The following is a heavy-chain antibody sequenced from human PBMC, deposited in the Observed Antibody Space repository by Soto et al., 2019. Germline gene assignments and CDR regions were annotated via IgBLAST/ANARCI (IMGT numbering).Heavy chain of an antibody. CDR3: ARDLSVLGINWFDP. CDR1: GYTFTSYD. Sequence: QVQLVQSGAEVKKPGASVKVSCKASGYTFTSYDINWVRQATGQGLEWMGWMNPNSGNTGYAQKFQGRVTMTRNTSISTAYMELSSLRSEDTAVYYCARDLSVLGINWFDPWGQGTLVTVSS. J-gene: IGHJ5*02. V-gene: IGHV1-8*01. CDR2: MNPNSGNT.